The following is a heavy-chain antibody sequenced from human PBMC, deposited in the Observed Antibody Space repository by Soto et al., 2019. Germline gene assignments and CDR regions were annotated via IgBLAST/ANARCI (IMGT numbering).Heavy chain of an antibody. Sequence: APVKVSCKASGYTFTSYYMHWVRQAPGQGLEWMGIINPSLKSRVTISVDTSKNQFSLKLSSVTAADTAVYYCARQEVKYQLDYYYYGMDVWGQGTTVTVSS. V-gene: IGHV1-46*01. CDR1: GYTFTSYY. CDR3: ARQEVKYQLDYYYYGMDV. J-gene: IGHJ6*02. CDR2: INP. D-gene: IGHD2-2*01.